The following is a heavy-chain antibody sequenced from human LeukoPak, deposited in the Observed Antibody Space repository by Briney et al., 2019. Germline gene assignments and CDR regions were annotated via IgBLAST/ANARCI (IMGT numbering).Heavy chain of an antibody. CDR3: ARGSRWSLFDY. CDR2: IYPDDSAT. J-gene: IGHJ4*02. Sequence: GESLKISCKGSGYTFTSYWIGWVRQMPGKGLEWMGIIYPDDSATKYSPSFRGQVTMSADKSISTAYLQWSSLKASDTAMYYCARGSRWSLFDYWGQGTLVTVSS. CDR1: GYTFTSYW. D-gene: IGHD6-13*01. V-gene: IGHV5-51*01.